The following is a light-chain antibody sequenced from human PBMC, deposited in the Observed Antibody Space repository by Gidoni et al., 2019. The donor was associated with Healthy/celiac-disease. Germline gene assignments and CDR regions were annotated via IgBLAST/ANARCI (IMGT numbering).Light chain of an antibody. CDR3: CSYAGSSTFT. V-gene: IGLV2-23*02. J-gene: IGLJ2*01. Sequence: QSALTQPDSVSVSPGRSSTISCTGTSSDVGSYNLVSWYQQHPGKAPKLMIYEVSKRPSGVSNRFSGSKSGNTASLTISGLQAEDEADYYCCSYAGSSTFTFGGGTKLTVL. CDR1: SSDVGSYNL. CDR2: EVS.